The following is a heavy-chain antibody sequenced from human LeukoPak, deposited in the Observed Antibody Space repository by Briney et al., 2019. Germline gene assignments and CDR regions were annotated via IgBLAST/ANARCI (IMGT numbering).Heavy chain of an antibody. CDR1: GGSFSGYY. Sequence: KPSETLSLTCAVYGGSFSGYYWSWIRQHPGKGLEWIGEINRSGSTNYNPSLKSRVTISVDTSKNQFSLKLSSVTAADTAVYYCAREYYDILTGYYPFDYWGQGTLVTVSS. V-gene: IGHV4-34*01. CDR2: INRSGST. J-gene: IGHJ4*02. D-gene: IGHD3-9*01. CDR3: AREYYDILTGYYPFDY.